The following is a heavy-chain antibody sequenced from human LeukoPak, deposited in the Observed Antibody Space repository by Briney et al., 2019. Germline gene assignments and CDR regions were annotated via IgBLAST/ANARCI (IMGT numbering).Heavy chain of an antibody. V-gene: IGHV3-23*01. CDR2: ISGSGGST. Sequence: AGGSLRLSCAASGFTFSSYAMSWVRQAPGKGLEWVSAISGSGGSTYYADSVKGRFTISRDNSKNTLYLQMNSLRAEDTAVYYCLIVVVPAAIEFFDYWGQGTLVTVSS. CDR1: GFTFSSYA. J-gene: IGHJ4*02. D-gene: IGHD2-2*02. CDR3: LIVVVPAAIEFFDY.